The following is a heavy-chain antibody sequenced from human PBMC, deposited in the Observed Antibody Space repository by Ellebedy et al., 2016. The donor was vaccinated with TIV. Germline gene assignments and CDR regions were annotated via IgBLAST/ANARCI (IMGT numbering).Heavy chain of an antibody. J-gene: IGHJ4*02. V-gene: IGHV1-2*02. D-gene: IGHD6-13*01. CDR1: GYTFTGYY. CDR2: MYPKRGTT. Sequence: AASVKVSCKASGYTFTGYYNHWVRQAPGQGLEWMGWMYPKRGTTRYAQKFQGRVTMTSYTSISTAYMELTNLRPDDTAIYYCARVGADDLWGQGTLITVSS. CDR3: ARVGADDL.